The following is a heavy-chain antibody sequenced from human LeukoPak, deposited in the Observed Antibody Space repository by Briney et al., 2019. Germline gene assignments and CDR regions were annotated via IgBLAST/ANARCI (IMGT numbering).Heavy chain of an antibody. V-gene: IGHV3-33*01. CDR3: ARGDLYGDYVILN. J-gene: IGHJ4*02. D-gene: IGHD4-17*01. Sequence: GGSLRLSCAASGFTFNSCGMHWVRQAPGKGLEWVAVLWYDGSHQYYADYVKGRFTISRDNSKNTLYLQMNSLRGEDPAVYYCARGDLYGDYVILNWGQGTLVTVSS. CDR2: LWYDGSHQ. CDR1: GFTFNSCG.